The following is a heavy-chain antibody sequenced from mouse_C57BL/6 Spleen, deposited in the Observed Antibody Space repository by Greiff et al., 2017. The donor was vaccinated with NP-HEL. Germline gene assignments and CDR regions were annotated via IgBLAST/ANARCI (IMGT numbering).Heavy chain of an antibody. CDR3: ARAPDGYYGY. CDR2: IYPGSGST. D-gene: IGHD2-3*01. Sequence: QVHVKQSGAELVKPGASVKMSCKASGYTFTSYWITWVKQRPGQGLEWIGDIYPGSGSTNYNEKFKSKATLTVDTSSSTAYMQLSSLTSEDSAVYYCARAPDGYYGYWGQGTTLTVSS. J-gene: IGHJ2*01. V-gene: IGHV1-55*01. CDR1: GYTFTSYW.